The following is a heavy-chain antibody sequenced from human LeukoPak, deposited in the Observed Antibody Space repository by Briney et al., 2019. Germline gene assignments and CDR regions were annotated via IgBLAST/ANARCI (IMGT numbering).Heavy chain of an antibody. CDR3: AKDIAAAAMLRYFDL. V-gene: IGHV3-9*01. J-gene: IGHJ2*01. Sequence: PGRSLRPSCAASGVTFDDYAMHWVRQAQGKGLEWVSGISWNSGSIGYADSVKGRFTISRDNAKNSLYLQMNSLRAEDTALYYCAKDIAAAAMLRYFDLWGRGTLVTVSS. D-gene: IGHD6-13*01. CDR2: ISWNSGSI. CDR1: GVTFDDYA.